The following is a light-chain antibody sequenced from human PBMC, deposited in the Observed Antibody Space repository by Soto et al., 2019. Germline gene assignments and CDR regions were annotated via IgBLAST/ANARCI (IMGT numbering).Light chain of an antibody. CDR2: GAS. V-gene: IGKV3-20*01. J-gene: IGKJ4*02. CDR1: QSVSNY. Sequence: EIVLTQSPATLSLSPGERATLSCRGSQSVSNYLAWYQHKPGQAPRLLIHGASSRATGIPDRFSRSGSGTDFTLTISRLDPEDFAVYYCQQYGSSPGLTFGGGTKVDIK. CDR3: QQYGSSPGLT.